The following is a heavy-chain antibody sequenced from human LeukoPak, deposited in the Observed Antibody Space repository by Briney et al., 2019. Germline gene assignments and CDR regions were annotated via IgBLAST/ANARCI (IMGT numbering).Heavy chain of an antibody. V-gene: IGHV4-31*03. D-gene: IGHD4-23*01. Sequence: SQTLSLTCTVSGGSISSGGYYWSWIRQHPGNGLEWIGYIYYSGSTYYNPSLKSRVTISVDTSKNQFSLKVSSVTAAETAVYYCAAWVVTPNYFDYWGQGTLVTVSS. CDR1: GGSISSGGYY. J-gene: IGHJ4*02. CDR2: IYYSGST. CDR3: AAWVVTPNYFDY.